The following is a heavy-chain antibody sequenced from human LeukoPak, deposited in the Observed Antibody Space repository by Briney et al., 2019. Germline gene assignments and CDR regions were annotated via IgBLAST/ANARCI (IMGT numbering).Heavy chain of an antibody. D-gene: IGHD3-22*01. Sequence: PSETLSLTCTVSGGSISSHYWSWIRQPPGKGLEWIGYIYYSGSTNYNPSLKSRVTISVDTSKNQFSLKLSSVTAADTAVYYCARGIPYYYDSSGYHFDYWGQGTLVTVSS. V-gene: IGHV4-59*11. CDR2: IYYSGST. CDR1: GGSISSHY. J-gene: IGHJ4*02. CDR3: ARGIPYYYDSSGYHFDY.